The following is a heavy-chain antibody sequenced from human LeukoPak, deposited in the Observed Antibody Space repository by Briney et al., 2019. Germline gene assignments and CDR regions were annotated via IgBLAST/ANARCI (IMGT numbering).Heavy chain of an antibody. CDR3: ARSDYVWGSYRDAFDI. J-gene: IGHJ3*02. D-gene: IGHD3-16*02. V-gene: IGHV3-11*04. CDR1: GFTFSDYY. CDR2: ISSSGSTI. Sequence: GGSLRLSCAASGFTFSDYYMSWIRQAPGKGLEWVSYISSSGSTIYYADSVKGRFTISRDNAKNSLYLQMNSLRAEDTAVYYRARSDYVWGSYRDAFDIWGQGTMVTVSS.